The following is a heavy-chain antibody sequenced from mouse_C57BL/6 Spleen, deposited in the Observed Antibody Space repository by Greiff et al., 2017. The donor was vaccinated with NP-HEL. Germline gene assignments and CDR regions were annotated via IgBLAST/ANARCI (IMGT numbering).Heavy chain of an antibody. CDR3: ARAVYYGNLYAMDY. D-gene: IGHD2-1*01. Sequence: EVHLVESGPGLVKPSQSLSLTCSVTGYSITSGYYWNWIRQFPGNKLEWMGYISYDGSNNYNPSLKNRISITRDTSKNQFFLKLNSVTTEDTATDYCARAVYYGNLYAMDYWGQGTSVTVSS. CDR2: ISYDGSN. V-gene: IGHV3-6*01. J-gene: IGHJ4*01. CDR1: GYSITSGYY.